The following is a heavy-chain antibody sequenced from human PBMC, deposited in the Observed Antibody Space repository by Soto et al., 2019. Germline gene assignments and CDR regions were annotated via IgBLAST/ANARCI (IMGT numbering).Heavy chain of an antibody. J-gene: IGHJ5*02. V-gene: IGHV4-39*01. CDR2: IYFTGNT. CDR1: GGSITSSSHF. Sequence: SETLSLTCSASGGSITSSSHFWGWVRQPPGKGLEWIGTIYFTGNTYYTPSLKSRLTMSIDTSKNEFSLRLNSVTAADTAVYYCAGRTFTIAAASYGRSNWFDPWGPGTLVTVSS. D-gene: IGHD6-25*01. CDR3: AGRTFTIAAASYGRSNWFDP.